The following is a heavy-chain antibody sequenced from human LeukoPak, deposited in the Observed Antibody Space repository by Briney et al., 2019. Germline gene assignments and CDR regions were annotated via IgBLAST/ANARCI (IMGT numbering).Heavy chain of an antibody. CDR3: AKDIYGDYGGLDY. V-gene: IGHV3-23*01. CDR2: ISRSDGGT. J-gene: IGHJ4*02. Sequence: GGSLRLSCAASGFTFSSYAMSWVRQAPGKGLEWVSGISRSDGGTYYADSVKGRFTISRDNSKNTLYLQMNSLRAEDTDVYYCAKDIYGDYGGLDYWGQGTLVTVSS. D-gene: IGHD4-17*01. CDR1: GFTFSSYA.